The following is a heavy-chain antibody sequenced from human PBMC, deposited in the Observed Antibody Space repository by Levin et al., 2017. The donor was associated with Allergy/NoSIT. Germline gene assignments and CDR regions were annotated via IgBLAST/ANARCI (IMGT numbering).Heavy chain of an antibody. CDR2: IYYSGST. CDR3: AREGRFIAAAGTYNYYFDY. J-gene: IGHJ4*02. Sequence: SQTLSLTCTVSGGSISSGGYYWSWIRQHPGKGLEWIGYIYYSGSTYYNPSLKSRVTISVDTSKNQFSLKLSSVTAADTAVYYCAREGRFIAAAGTYNYYFDYWGQGTLVTVSS. D-gene: IGHD6-13*01. V-gene: IGHV4-31*03. CDR1: GGSISSGGYY.